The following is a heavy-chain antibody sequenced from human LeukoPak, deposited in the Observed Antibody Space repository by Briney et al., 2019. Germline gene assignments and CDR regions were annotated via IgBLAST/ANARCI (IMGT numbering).Heavy chain of an antibody. CDR2: INPNSGST. V-gene: IGHV1-2*02. Sequence: ASVKVSCKASGYSFTGYYMHWVRQAPGQGLEWMGWINPNSGSTNYAQKFQGRVTMTRDTSIRTAYMELSRLRSDDTAVYYCARDRHYFGSGSYFSGDYWGQGTLVTVSS. J-gene: IGHJ4*02. CDR3: ARDRHYFGSGSYFSGDY. CDR1: GYSFTGYY. D-gene: IGHD3-10*01.